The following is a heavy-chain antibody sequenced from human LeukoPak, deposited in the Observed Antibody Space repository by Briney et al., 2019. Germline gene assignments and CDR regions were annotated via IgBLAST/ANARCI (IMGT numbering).Heavy chain of an antibody. CDR3: AKGNGYSYGRYYFDY. V-gene: IGHV3-23*01. CDR2: ISASGGNT. D-gene: IGHD5-18*01. CDR1: GFTFSSYA. J-gene: IGHJ4*02. Sequence: GGSLRLSCAASGFTFSSYAMSRVRQAPGKGLEWVSAISASGGNTYYADSVKGRFTISRDNSKNTLYLQVNSLRAEDTAVYYCAKGNGYSYGRYYFDYWGQGTLVTVSS.